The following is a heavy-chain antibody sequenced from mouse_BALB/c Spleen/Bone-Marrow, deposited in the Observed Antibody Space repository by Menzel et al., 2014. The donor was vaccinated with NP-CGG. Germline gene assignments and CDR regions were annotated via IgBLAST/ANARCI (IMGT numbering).Heavy chain of an antibody. CDR1: GDSIXSGY. Sequence: EVQLQQSGPSLVKPSQTLSLTCSVTGDSIXSGYWNWIRKFPGNKLEYMGYISYSGSTYYNPSLKSRISITRDTSKNQYYLQLNSATTEDTATYYCARGGGSSYNYAMDYWGQGTSVTVSS. CDR2: ISYSGST. CDR3: ARGGGSSYNYAMDY. J-gene: IGHJ4*01. V-gene: IGHV3-8*02. D-gene: IGHD1-1*01.